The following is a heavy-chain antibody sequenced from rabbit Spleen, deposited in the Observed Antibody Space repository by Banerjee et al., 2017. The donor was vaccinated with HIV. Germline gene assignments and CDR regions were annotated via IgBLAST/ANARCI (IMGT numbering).Heavy chain of an antibody. CDR2: IYTSSSST. CDR1: GIDFSRHYD. CDR3: ARDLAAWNSGSYAFDL. D-gene: IGHD1-1*01. J-gene: IGHJ4*01. Sequence: QSLEESGGDLVKPGGTLTLTCKVSGIDFSRHYDMCWVRQAPGKGLEWIGCIYTSSSSTYYASWAKGRFTISKTSSTTVTLQMTSLTAADTATYFCARDLAAWNSGSYAFDLWGQGTLVTVS. V-gene: IGHV1S40*01.